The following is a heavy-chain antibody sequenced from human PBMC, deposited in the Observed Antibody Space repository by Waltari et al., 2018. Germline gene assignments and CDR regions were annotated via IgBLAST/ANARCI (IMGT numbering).Heavy chain of an antibody. D-gene: IGHD6-6*01. J-gene: IGHJ4*02. CDR3: ARGGDSSSRDFDY. CDR1: GGSFSGYY. V-gene: IGHV4-34*01. CDR2: INHSGST. Sequence: VQLQQWGAGLLKPSETLSLTCAVYGGSFSGYYWRWIRQPPGRGLEWIGGINHSGSTNYNPSLKSRVTISVDTSKNQCSRKLSSVTAADTAVYYCARGGDSSSRDFDYWGQGTLVTVSS.